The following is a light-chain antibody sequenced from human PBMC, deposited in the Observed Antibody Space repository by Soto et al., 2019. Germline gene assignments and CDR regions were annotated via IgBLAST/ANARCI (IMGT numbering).Light chain of an antibody. V-gene: IGLV2-8*01. CDR3: SSYAGSNNLV. Sequence: QSVLTQPPSESGSPGQSVTISCTGTSSDVGAYKYVSWYQQHPGKAPKLMIYEVSKRPSGVPDRFSGSKSGNTASLTVSGLQAEDEADYYCSSYAGSNNLVFGGGTKLTVL. CDR1: SSDVGAYKY. J-gene: IGLJ2*01. CDR2: EVS.